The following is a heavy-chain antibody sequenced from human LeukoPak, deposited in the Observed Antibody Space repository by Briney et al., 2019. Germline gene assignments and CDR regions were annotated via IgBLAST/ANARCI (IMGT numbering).Heavy chain of an antibody. Sequence: AGSLRLSCAASVFTFSSYEMNWVRQAPGKGLEWVSYISSCGSTIYYADSVKGRFTISRDNAKNSLYLQMNSLRADDTAVYNCARVVDFWRCYRDDGDAFDIRGQGTMVTVSS. CDR2: ISSCGSTI. V-gene: IGHV3-48*03. J-gene: IGHJ3*02. D-gene: IGHD3-3*01. CDR1: VFTFSSYE. CDR3: ARVVDFWRCYRDDGDAFDI.